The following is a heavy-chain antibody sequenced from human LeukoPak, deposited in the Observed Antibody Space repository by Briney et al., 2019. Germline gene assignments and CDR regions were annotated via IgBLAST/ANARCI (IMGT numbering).Heavy chain of an antibody. Sequence: ASVKVSWKASGYMFTSYGISWVRQAPGQGLEWMGWISAYNGNTNYAQKLQGRVTMTTDTSTSTAYMELSSLRTEDTAVYYCARVPRRGDRFDPWGQGTLVTVS. J-gene: IGHJ5*02. CDR1: GYMFTSYG. D-gene: IGHD3-10*01. CDR3: ARVPRRGDRFDP. CDR2: ISAYNGNT. V-gene: IGHV1-18*01.